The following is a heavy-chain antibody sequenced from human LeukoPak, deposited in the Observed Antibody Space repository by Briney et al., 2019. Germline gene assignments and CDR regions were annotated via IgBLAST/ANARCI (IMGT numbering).Heavy chain of an antibody. D-gene: IGHD3-9*01. CDR1: GFTVSSTY. V-gene: IGHV3-66*01. Sequence: GGSLRLSCAASGFTVSSTYMSWVRKAPGKGLEWVSVFYSGDTTYYANSVKGRFTISRDSSKNMLYLQMNSLRAEDTAVYYCARRLLTGYYEFWGQGTLVTVSS. CDR2: FYSGDTT. J-gene: IGHJ4*02. CDR3: ARRLLTGYYEF.